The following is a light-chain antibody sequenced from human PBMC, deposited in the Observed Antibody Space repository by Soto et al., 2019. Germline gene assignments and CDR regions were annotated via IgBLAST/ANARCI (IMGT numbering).Light chain of an antibody. Sequence: QSALTQPASVSGSPGQSITISCTGTSSDVGGCHYVSWYQQYPGKAPKVMIYDVSNRPSGVSNRFSGSKSGTTASLTISGLQAEDEADYYCSSYTSSSTYVFGTGTKLTVL. J-gene: IGLJ1*01. CDR3: SSYTSSSTYV. CDR2: DVS. V-gene: IGLV2-14*01. CDR1: SSDVGGCHY.